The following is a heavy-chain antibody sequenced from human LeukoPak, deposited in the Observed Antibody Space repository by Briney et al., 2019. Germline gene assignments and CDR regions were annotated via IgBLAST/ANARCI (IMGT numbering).Heavy chain of an antibody. CDR3: ARDPNCGGDCYSAGYDY. J-gene: IGHJ4*02. CDR2: ISSSGSTI. D-gene: IGHD2-21*02. CDR1: GFTFSDYY. Sequence: PGGSLRLSCAASGFTFSDYYMSWIRQAPGKGLEWVSYISSSGSTIYYADSVKGRFTISRDNAKNSLYLQMNSLRAEDTAVYYCARDPNCGGDCYSAGYDYWGQGTLVTVSS. V-gene: IGHV3-11*01.